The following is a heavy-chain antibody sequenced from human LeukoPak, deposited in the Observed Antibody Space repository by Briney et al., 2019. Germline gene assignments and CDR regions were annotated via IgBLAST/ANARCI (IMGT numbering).Heavy chain of an antibody. V-gene: IGHV3-21*01. CDR2: ISSSSSYI. CDR1: GFTFSSYS. J-gene: IGHJ4*02. CDR3: ARDWHSSGWTFDY. D-gene: IGHD6-19*01. Sequence: GGSLRLSCAASGFTFSSYSMNWVRQAPGKGLEWVSSISSSSSYIYYADSVKGRFTISRDNAKNSLYLQMNSLRAEDTAVYYCARDWHSSGWTFDYWGQGTLVTVSS.